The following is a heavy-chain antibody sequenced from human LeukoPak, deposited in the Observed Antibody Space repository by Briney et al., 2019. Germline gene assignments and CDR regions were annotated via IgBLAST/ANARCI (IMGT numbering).Heavy chain of an antibody. J-gene: IGHJ3*02. V-gene: IGHV3-23*01. CDR3: AKDYCSGGSCVGAFDI. D-gene: IGHD2-15*01. CDR1: GFTFSSSP. Sequence: GGSLRLSCAASGFTFSSSPMRWVRQAPGKGLGWVSVISGSGGSTYYADSVKGRFTISRDNSKNTLYLQMNSLRAEDTAVYYCAKDYCSGGSCVGAFDIWGQGTMVTVSS. CDR2: ISGSGGST.